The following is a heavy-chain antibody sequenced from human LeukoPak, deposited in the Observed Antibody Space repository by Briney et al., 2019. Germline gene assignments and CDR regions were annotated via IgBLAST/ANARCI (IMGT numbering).Heavy chain of an antibody. CDR2: ISYDGSNK. V-gene: IGHV3-30*04. CDR3: AATSIAAAWDY. CDR1: GFTFSSYA. D-gene: IGHD6-13*01. Sequence: GRSLRLSCAASGFTFSSYAMHWVRQAPGKGLEWVAVISYDGSNKYYADSVEGRFTISRDNSKNTLYLQMNSLRAEDTAVYYCAATSIAAAWDYWGQGTLVTVSS. J-gene: IGHJ4*02.